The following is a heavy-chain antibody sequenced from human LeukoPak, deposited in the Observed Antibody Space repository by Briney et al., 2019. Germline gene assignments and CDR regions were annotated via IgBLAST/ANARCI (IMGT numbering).Heavy chain of an antibody. V-gene: IGHV3-7*01. CDR2: IKQDGSEK. J-gene: IGHJ4*02. CDR3: ARDGNYGKSNFDY. CDR1: GFTFSTYW. D-gene: IGHD4-23*01. Sequence: GGSLRLSCAASGFTFSTYWMSWVRQAPGKGLEWVASIKQDGSEKYYVDSVKGRFTISRDNAKNSLYLQMNSLRAEDTAVYYCARDGNYGKSNFDYWGQGTLVTVSS.